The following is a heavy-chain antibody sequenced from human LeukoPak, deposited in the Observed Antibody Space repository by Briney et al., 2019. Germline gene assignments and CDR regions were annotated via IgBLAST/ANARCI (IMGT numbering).Heavy chain of an antibody. CDR3: AKDIGYGGNSGLDY. CDR2: ISNDGTST. V-gene: IGHV3-74*01. D-gene: IGHD4-23*01. CDR1: GLTFSDYW. J-gene: IGHJ4*02. Sequence: GGSLRLSCAVSGLTFSDYWMHWVRQAPGKGLVWVSRISNDGTSTSYADSVKGRFTISRDNAKNSLYLQMNSLRAEDTALYYCAKDIGYGGNSGLDYWGQGTLVSVSS.